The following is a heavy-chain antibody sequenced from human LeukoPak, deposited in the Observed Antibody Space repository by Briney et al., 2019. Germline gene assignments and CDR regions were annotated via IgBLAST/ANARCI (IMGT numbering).Heavy chain of an antibody. V-gene: IGHV3-33*01. CDR1: GFTFSSYG. CDR2: IWYDGSNK. CDR3: ARDSTTPGAFDT. Sequence: GGSLRLSCAASGFTFSSYGMHWVRQAPGKGLEWVAVIWYDGSNKYYADSVKGRFTISRDNSKNTLYLQMNSLRAEDTAVYYCARDSTTPGAFDTWGQGTMVTVSS. D-gene: IGHD2/OR15-2a*01. J-gene: IGHJ3*02.